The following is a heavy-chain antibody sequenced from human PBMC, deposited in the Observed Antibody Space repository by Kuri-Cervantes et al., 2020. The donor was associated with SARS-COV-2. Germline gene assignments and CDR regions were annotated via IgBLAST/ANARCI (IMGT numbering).Heavy chain of an antibody. CDR2: INHSGST. V-gene: IGHV4-34*01. Sequence: SQTLSLTCSVYGGSFSGYKWNWIRQSPRKGLEWIGEINHSGSTNYNPSLKSRVTISVDTPKNQFSLKLSSVTAADTAVYYCARMSYTGWYYFDYWGQGTLVTVSS. J-gene: IGHJ4*02. CDR1: GGSFSGYK. D-gene: IGHD6-19*01. CDR3: ARMSYTGWYYFDY.